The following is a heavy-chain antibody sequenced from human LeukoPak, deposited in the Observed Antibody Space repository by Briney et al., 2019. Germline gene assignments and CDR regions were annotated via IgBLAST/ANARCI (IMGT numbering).Heavy chain of an antibody. CDR2: IYYSGST. J-gene: IGHJ4*02. CDR3: AGGLTKFSYFDY. Sequence: SETLSLTCTVSGGSISSGGYYWSWIRQHPGKGLEWIGYIYYSGSTYYNPSLKSRVTISVDTSKNQFSLKLSSVTAADPAVYYCAGGLTKFSYFDYWGQGTLVTVSS. V-gene: IGHV4-31*03. CDR1: GGSISSGGYY. D-gene: IGHD3-9*01.